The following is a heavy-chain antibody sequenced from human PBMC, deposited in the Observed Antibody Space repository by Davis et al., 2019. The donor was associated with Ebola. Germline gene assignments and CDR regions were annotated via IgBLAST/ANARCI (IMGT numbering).Heavy chain of an antibody. D-gene: IGHD3-22*01. Sequence: SVKVSCKASGGTFSSYAISWVRQAPGQGLDWMGGILPVFGIPKYALKFQGRVTLTADESTSTAYMELSSLGSEDTAVYYCARDRYSDGSGYFFEQSHWGQGTLVTVSS. J-gene: IGHJ4*02. V-gene: IGHV1-69*13. CDR3: ARDRYSDGSGYFFEQSH. CDR1: GGTFSSYA. CDR2: ILPVFGIP.